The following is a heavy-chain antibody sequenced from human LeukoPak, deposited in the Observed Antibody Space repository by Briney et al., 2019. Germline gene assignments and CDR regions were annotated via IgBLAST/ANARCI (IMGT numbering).Heavy chain of an antibody. D-gene: IGHD3-10*01. CDR3: ARDLGDWYSSGFDD. CDR2: ISSSSSYI. CDR1: GFTFSSYS. J-gene: IGHJ4*02. V-gene: IGHV3-21*03. Sequence: GGSLRLSCAASGFTFSSYSMNWVRQAPGKGLEWVSSISSSSSYIYYADSVKGRFTISRDNAKNSLYLHMNSLRVEDTGVYYCARDLGDWYSSGFDDWGRGSLVIVSS.